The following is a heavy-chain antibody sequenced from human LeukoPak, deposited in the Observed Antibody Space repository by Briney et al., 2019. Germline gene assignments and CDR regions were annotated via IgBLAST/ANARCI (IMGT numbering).Heavy chain of an antibody. CDR3: AKYVSTGWFDP. CDR2: INHSGST. Sequence: SETLSLTCAVYGGSFSGYYWSWIRQPPGKGLEWIGEINHSGSTNYNPSLKSRVTISVDTSKNQFSLKLSSVTAADTAVYHCAKYVSTGWFDPWGQGTLVTVSS. CDR1: GGSFSGYY. D-gene: IGHD5/OR15-5a*01. V-gene: IGHV4-34*01. J-gene: IGHJ5*02.